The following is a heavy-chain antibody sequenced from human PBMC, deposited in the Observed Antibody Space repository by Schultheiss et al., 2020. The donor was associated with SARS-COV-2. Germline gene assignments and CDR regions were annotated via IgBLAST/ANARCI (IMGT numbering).Heavy chain of an antibody. CDR3: AREQSGSYGGLGDY. Sequence: GESLKISCAASGFTVSSSYMSWVRQAPGKGLEWVSIIYSGGSTYYADSVKGRFTISRDNSKNTLCLQMNSLRAEGTAVYCCAREQSGSYGGLGDYWGQGTLVTVSS. V-gene: IGHV3-53*01. CDR1: GFTVSSSY. J-gene: IGHJ4*02. CDR2: IYSGGST. D-gene: IGHD1-26*01.